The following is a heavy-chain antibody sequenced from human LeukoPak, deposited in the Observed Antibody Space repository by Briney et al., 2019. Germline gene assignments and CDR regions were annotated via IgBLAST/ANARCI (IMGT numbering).Heavy chain of an antibody. J-gene: IGHJ3*02. CDR3: ARGPRTYYYDSSGYRDPPDI. D-gene: IGHD3-22*01. Sequence: GGSLRHSCAASGFTFSDYYMSWIRQAPGKGLEWVSYISSSGSTIYYADSVKGRFTISRDNAKNSLYLQMNSLRAEDTAVYYCARGPRTYYYDSSGYRDPPDIWGQGTMVTVSS. V-gene: IGHV3-11*04. CDR2: ISSSGSTI. CDR1: GFTFSDYY.